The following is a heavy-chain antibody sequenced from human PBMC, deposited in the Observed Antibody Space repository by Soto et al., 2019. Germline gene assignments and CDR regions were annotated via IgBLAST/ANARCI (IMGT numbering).Heavy chain of an antibody. Sequence: SDTLSLICTFHGCSISTDGYYCNWIRQHPGKGLEWIGYIYYIGSTYYNPSLKSRVTISLDTSKNPFSLKLSSVTAADTAVYYCARSVFPWGQGTLVTVS. J-gene: IGHJ5*02. CDR1: GCSISTDGYY. V-gene: IGHV4-31*03. CDR2: IYYIGST. CDR3: ARSVFP.